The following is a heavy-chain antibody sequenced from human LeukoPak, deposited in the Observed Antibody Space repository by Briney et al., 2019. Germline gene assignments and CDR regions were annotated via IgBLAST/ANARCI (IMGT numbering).Heavy chain of an antibody. V-gene: IGHV1-2*02. Sequence: ASVKVSCKASGYTFTSYGISWVRQAPGQGLEWMGWINPNSGGTNYAQKFQGRVTMTRDTSISTAYMELSRLRSDDTAVYYCARDTPAAGAFNFDYWGQGTLVTVSS. D-gene: IGHD6-13*01. J-gene: IGHJ4*02. CDR2: INPNSGGT. CDR1: GYTFTSYG. CDR3: ARDTPAAGAFNFDY.